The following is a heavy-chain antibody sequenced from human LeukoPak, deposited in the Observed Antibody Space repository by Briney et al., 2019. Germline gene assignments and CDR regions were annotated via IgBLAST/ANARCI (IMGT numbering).Heavy chain of an antibody. D-gene: IGHD2-15*01. CDR1: GYTFTGYY. V-gene: IGHV1-2*06. CDR3: ARDLTPVPSYMDV. CDR2: INPNSGGT. Sequence: ASVKVSCKASGYTFTGYYMHWVRQAPGQGLEWMGRINPNSGGTNYAQKFQGRVTMTRDTSISTAYMELSRLRSDDTAVYYCARDLTPVPSYMDVWGKGTTVTVSS. J-gene: IGHJ6*03.